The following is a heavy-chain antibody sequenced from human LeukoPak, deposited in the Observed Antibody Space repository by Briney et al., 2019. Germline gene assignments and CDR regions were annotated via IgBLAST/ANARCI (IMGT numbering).Heavy chain of an antibody. CDR3: VGQNYDVLTGYAPLDL. D-gene: IGHD3-9*01. CDR1: GFSFSGHW. Sequence: HPGGSLRLSCTASGFSFSGHWMHWVRQAPGKGLEWVTVISYDGSNKQYADSVKGRFTISRENSKNTLYLQMNSLKPEDTAVYYCVGQNYDVLTGYAPLDLWGQGTLVTVSS. V-gene: IGHV3-30-3*01. J-gene: IGHJ5*02. CDR2: ISYDGSNK.